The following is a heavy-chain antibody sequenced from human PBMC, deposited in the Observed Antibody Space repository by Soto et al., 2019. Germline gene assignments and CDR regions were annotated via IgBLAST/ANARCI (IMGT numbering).Heavy chain of an antibody. J-gene: IGHJ6*02. D-gene: IGHD4-17*01. CDR2: IYHSGST. Sequence: QVQLQESGPGLVKPSGTLSLTCAVSGGSISSSNWWSWVRQPPGKGLEWIGEIYHSGSTNYNPSLKSRVTTSLDKYKKQFSLKLSSVTAADTAVYYCARDPGDGDYEGYYYYGMDVWGQGTTVTVSS. CDR3: ARDPGDGDYEGYYYYGMDV. V-gene: IGHV4-4*02. CDR1: GGSISSSNW.